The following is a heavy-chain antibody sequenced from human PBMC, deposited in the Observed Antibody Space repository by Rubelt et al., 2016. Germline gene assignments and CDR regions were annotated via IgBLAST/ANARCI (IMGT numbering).Heavy chain of an antibody. D-gene: IGHD4-11*01. J-gene: IGHJ6*02. CDR3: AKGDSNYAPYYYYGMDV. Sequence: YYADSVKGRSTISRDNSKNTLYLQMNSLRAEDTAVYYCAKGDSNYAPYYYYGMDVWGQGTTVTVSS. V-gene: IGHV3-23*01.